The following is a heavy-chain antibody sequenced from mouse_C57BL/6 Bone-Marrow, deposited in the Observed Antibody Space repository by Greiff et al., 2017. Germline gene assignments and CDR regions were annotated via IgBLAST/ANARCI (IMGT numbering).Heavy chain of an antibody. CDR1: GFNIKDDY. D-gene: IGHD1-1*01. CDR3: TRGFYYGSSLYYAMDY. J-gene: IGHJ4*01. CDR2: IDPENGDT. Sequence: VQLQQSGAELVRPGASVKLSCTASGFNIKDDYMHWVKQRPEQGLEWIGWIDPENGDTAYASKFQGKATITADTSSNTAYLQLSSLTSEDTAVYYCTRGFYYGSSLYYAMDYWGQGTSVTVSS. V-gene: IGHV14-4*01.